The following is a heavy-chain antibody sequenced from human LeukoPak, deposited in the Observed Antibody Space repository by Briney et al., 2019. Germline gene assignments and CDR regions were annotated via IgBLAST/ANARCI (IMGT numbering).Heavy chain of an antibody. CDR2: INAGNGNT. Sequence: ASVKVSCKASGYTFTSYAMQWVRQAPGQRLEWMGWINAGNGNTKYSQEFQGRVTITRDTSASTAYMELSSLRSEDMAVYYCAVGTYGSGSYYFVYWGQGTLVTVSS. D-gene: IGHD3-10*01. V-gene: IGHV1-3*03. CDR1: GYTFTSYA. J-gene: IGHJ4*02. CDR3: AVGTYGSGSYYFVY.